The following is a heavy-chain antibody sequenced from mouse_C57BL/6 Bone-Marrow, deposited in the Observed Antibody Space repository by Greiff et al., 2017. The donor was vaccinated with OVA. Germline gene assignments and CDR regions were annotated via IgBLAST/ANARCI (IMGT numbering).Heavy chain of an antibody. CDR2: IDPADSYT. V-gene: IGHV1-69*01. J-gene: IGHJ2*01. CDR3: ARRVHYYGNSAGYFDY. CDR1: GYTFTSYW. D-gene: IGHD1-2*01. Sequence: QVQLQQPGAELVMPGASVKLSCKASGYTFTSYWMHWVKQRPGQGLEWIGEIDPADSYTNYNQKFKGKATLTADKSSSPAYMQLSSLTSEDSAVYFCARRVHYYGNSAGYFDYWGQGTTLTVSS.